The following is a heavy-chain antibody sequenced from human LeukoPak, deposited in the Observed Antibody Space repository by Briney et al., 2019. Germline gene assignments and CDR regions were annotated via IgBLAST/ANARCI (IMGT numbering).Heavy chain of an antibody. J-gene: IGHJ3*01. D-gene: IGHD3-22*01. CDR1: GGSVSSDSYY. Sequence: PSETLSLTCTVSGGSVSSDSYYWTWIRQPPGKGLEWIGCVYYSGRTNYNPTLKSRVTISVDTSKNQFSLRLNSVTAADTALYYCVRETATSYYDSAGYYRQTEVFDVWGQGTKVTVSS. CDR3: VRETATSYYDSAGYYRQTEVFDV. V-gene: IGHV4-61*01. CDR2: VYYSGRT.